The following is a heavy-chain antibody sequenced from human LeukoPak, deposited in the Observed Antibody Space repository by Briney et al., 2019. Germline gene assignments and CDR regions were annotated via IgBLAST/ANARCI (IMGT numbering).Heavy chain of an antibody. D-gene: IGHD7-27*01. CDR3: ARETTGDIAFDI. V-gene: IGHV1-69*05. CDR2: IIPIFGTA. CDR1: GGTFSSYA. J-gene: IGHJ3*02. Sequence: SVKVSCKASGGTFSSYAISWVRQAPGQGLEWMGRIIPIFGTANYAQKFQGRVTITTDESTSTAYMELSSLRSEDTAVYYCARETTGDIAFDIWGQRTMVTVSS.